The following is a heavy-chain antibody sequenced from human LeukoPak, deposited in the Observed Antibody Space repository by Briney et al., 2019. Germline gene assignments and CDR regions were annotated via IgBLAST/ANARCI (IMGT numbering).Heavy chain of an antibody. V-gene: IGHV1-69*13. CDR2: IIPILGTA. Sequence: SVKVSCKASGGTFSSYAISWVRQAPGQGLEWMGGIIPILGTANYAQKFQGRVTITADESTSTAYMELSSLRSEDTAVYYCARTYCGGDCYSDYYYGMDVWGQGTTVTVSS. J-gene: IGHJ6*02. CDR1: GGTFSSYA. D-gene: IGHD2-21*02. CDR3: ARTYCGGDCYSDYYYGMDV.